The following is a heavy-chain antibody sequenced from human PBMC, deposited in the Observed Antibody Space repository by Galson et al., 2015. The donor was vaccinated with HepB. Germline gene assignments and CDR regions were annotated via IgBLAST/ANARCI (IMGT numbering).Heavy chain of an antibody. CDR3: VRGRDLGAEGTTGP. D-gene: IGHD1-1*01. V-gene: IGHV1-2*02. Sequence: SVKVSCKASGYTFTDYYMHWVRQAPGQGLERMGWMNPGNGDTVYAQKFQGRVTMTRDRSITTVYMEMTTLTSDDTAVYYCVRGRDLGAEGTTGPWGQGTLVTVSS. J-gene: IGHJ5*02. CDR2: MNPGNGDT. CDR1: GYTFTDYY.